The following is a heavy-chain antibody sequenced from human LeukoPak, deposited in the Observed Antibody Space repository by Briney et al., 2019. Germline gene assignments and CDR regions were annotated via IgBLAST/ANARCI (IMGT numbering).Heavy chain of an antibody. V-gene: IGHV1-18*04. CDR2: IRAYNGNT. CDR3: AREMCGSTSCYWEPLSYGMDV. D-gene: IGHD2-2*01. CDR1: GYTFTSYG. J-gene: IGHJ6*04. Sequence: ASVKVSCKASGYTFTSYGISWVRQAPGQGLEWMGWIRAYNGNTNYAQKLQGRVTMTTDTSTSTAYMELRSLRSDDTAVYYCAREMCGSTSCYWEPLSYGMDVWGKGTTVTVSS.